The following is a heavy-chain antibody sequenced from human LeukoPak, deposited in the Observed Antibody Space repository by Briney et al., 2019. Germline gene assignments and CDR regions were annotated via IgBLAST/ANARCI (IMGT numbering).Heavy chain of an antibody. Sequence: PSETLSLTCAVYGGSFSGYCWSWIRQPPGKGLEWIREINHSGSTNYNPSLKSRVTISVDTSKNQFSLKLSSVTAADTAVYYCARRANDFWSGYYESNYYYYYMDVWGKGTTVTVSS. V-gene: IGHV4-34*01. D-gene: IGHD3-3*01. CDR1: GGSFSGYC. CDR2: INHSGST. J-gene: IGHJ6*03. CDR3: ARRANDFWSGYYESNYYYYYMDV.